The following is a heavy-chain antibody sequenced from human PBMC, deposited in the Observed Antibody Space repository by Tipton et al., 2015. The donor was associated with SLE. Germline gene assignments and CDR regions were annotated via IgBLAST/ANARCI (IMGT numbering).Heavy chain of an antibody. CDR3: AREGYYDNSGYYPLFAT. V-gene: IGHV4-59*01. Sequence: TLSLTCTVSGGSISSYYWSWIRQPPGKGLEWIGYIYYSGSTNYNPSLKSRVTISVDTSKNQFSLKLSSVTAADTAVYYCAREGYYDNSGYYPLFATWGQGILVTVSS. CDR1: GGSISSYY. D-gene: IGHD3-22*01. CDR2: IYYSGST. J-gene: IGHJ5*01.